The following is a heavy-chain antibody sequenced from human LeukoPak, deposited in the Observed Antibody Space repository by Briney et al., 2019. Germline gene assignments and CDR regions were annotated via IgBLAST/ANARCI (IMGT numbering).Heavy chain of an antibody. CDR1: GYTFTSYD. Sequence: ASVEVSCKASGYTFTSYDINWVRQATGQGLEWMGWMNPNSGNTGYAQKFQGRVTMTRNTSISTAYMELSSLRSEDTAVYYCARGKLGSSWYHSLFYYYYGMDVWGQGTTVTVSS. CDR3: ARGKLGSSWYHSLFYYYYGMDV. D-gene: IGHD6-13*01. J-gene: IGHJ6*02. CDR2: MNPNSGNT. V-gene: IGHV1-8*01.